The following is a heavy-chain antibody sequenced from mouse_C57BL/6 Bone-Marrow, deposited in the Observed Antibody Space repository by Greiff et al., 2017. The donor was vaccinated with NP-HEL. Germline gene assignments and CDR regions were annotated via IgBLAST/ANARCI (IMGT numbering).Heavy chain of an antibody. V-gene: IGHV1-5*01. CDR1: GYTFTSYW. CDR3: TRPPFITTVVAPLDY. J-gene: IGHJ2*01. CDR2: IYPGNSDT. Sequence: VQLQQSGTVLARPGASVKMSCKTSGYTFTSYWMHWVKQRPGQGLEWIGAIYPGNSDTSYNQKFKGKAKLTAVTSASTAYMDLSSLTNEDSAAYYGTRPPFITTVVAPLDYWGQGTTLTVSS. D-gene: IGHD1-1*01.